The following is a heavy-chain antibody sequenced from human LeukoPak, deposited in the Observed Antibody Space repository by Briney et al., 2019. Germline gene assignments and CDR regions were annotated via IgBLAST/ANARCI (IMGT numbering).Heavy chain of an antibody. V-gene: IGHV3-23*01. Sequence: GGSLRLSCEASGFTFGTFGMAWVRQSPGKGLQWVSGITGSSTWTYYAASVKGRFTVSRDNSQNTLHLQMNSLRADDTAVYYCTRELVSSGTGYFDLWGRGTLVTVPS. CDR3: TRELVSSGTGYFDL. CDR2: ITGSSTWT. D-gene: IGHD3-10*01. CDR1: GFTFGTFG. J-gene: IGHJ2*01.